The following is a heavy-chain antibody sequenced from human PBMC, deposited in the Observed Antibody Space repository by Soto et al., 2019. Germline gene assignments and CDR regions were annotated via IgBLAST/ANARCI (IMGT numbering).Heavy chain of an antibody. J-gene: IGHJ1*01. CDR2: ISGSGGST. D-gene: IGHD6-13*01. V-gene: IGHV3-23*01. Sequence: GGSLRLSCAASGFTFSSYAMSWVRQAPGKGLEWVSAISGSGGSTYYADSVKGRFTISRDNSKNTLYLQMNSLRAEDTAVYYWAKAPGYSSSHFQHWGQGNLVTVSS. CDR3: AKAPGYSSSHFQH. CDR1: GFTFSSYA.